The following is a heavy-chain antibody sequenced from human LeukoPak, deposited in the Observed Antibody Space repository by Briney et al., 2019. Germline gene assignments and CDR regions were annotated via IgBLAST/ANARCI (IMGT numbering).Heavy chain of an antibody. CDR2: IYYSGST. Sequence: SETPSLTCTVSGGSINRYYWSWVRQPPGKGLEWIGYIYYSGSTNYNPSLKSRVNISVDTSKNQFSLKLSSVTAADTAVYYCARGRTRFDPWGQGTLVTVSS. CDR3: ARGRTRFDP. CDR1: GGSINRYY. J-gene: IGHJ5*02. V-gene: IGHV4-59*12.